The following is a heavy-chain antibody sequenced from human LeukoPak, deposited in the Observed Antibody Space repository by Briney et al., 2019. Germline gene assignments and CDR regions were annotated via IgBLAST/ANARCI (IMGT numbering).Heavy chain of an antibody. CDR3: ARGRPYSGGYHLDY. D-gene: IGHD1-26*01. CDR1: GDSTSSDRYY. J-gene: IGHJ4*02. V-gene: IGHV4-39*01. Sequence: KPSETLSLTCTISGDSTSSDRYYGGWVRQPPGKGLEWIGNIYYSGSTYYNPSLKSRVTMSVDTSKNQFFLELNSVTAADTAVYYCARGRPYSGGYHLDYWGQGTLVTVSS. CDR2: IYYSGST.